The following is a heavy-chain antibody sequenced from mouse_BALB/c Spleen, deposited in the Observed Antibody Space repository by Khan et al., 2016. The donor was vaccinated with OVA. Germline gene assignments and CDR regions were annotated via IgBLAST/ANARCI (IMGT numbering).Heavy chain of an antibody. D-gene: IGHD4-1*01. CDR1: GFTFSSYG. J-gene: IGHJ3*01. Sequence: EVKLVESGGDLVKPGGSLKLSCAASGFTFSSYGMSWVRQTPDKRLEWVATISSAGDYTFYQDNVKGRFTFSTDNSKNTLYLQVSSLKSEDTAMYYCASHLTGSFAYWGQGTLVTVSA. CDR3: ASHLTGSFAY. V-gene: IGHV5-6*02. CDR2: ISSAGDYT.